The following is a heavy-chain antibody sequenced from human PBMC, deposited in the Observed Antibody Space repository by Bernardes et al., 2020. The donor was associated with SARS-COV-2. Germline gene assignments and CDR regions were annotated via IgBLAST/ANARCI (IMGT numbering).Heavy chain of an antibody. CDR2: ITDSGGST. V-gene: IGHV3-23*01. CDR1: GFTFSKYA. J-gene: IGHJ4*02. CDR3: ATVPAASLGGDY. Sequence: GGSLRLSCAVSGFTFSKYAMSWVRQAPGKGLEWVSVITDSGGSTYYADSVKGRFTISRDNSKNTLYLQMNSLRAEDTAVYYCATVPAASLGGDYWGQGTLVTVSS. D-gene: IGHD2-2*01.